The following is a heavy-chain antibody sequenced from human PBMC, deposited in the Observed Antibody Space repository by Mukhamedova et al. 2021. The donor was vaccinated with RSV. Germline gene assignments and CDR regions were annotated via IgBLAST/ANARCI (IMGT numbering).Heavy chain of an antibody. CDR3: ARDHLGRGGWYNWFDP. J-gene: IGHJ5*02. D-gene: IGHD6-19*01. Sequence: VTISVDTSKNQFSLKLSSVTAADTAVYYCARDHLGRGGWYNWFDPWGQGTLVTVSS. V-gene: IGHV4-39*07.